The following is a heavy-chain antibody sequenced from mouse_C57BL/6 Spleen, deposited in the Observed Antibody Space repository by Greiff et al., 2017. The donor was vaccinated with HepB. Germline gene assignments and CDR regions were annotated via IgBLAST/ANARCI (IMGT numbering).Heavy chain of an antibody. D-gene: IGHD1-1*01. V-gene: IGHV1-81*01. CDR3: ARWGTTVVAKGYAMDY. CDR2: IYPRSGNT. J-gene: IGHJ4*01. CDR1: GYTFTSYG. Sequence: VKLVESGAELARPGASVKLSCKASGYTFTSYGISWVKQRTGQGLEWIGEIYPRSGNTYYNEKFKGKATLTADKSSSTAYMELRSLTSEDSAVYFCARWGTTVVAKGYAMDYWGQGTSVTVSS.